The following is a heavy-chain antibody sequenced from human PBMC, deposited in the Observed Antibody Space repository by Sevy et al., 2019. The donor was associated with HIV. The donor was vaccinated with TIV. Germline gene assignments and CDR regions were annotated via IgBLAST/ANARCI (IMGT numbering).Heavy chain of an antibody. CDR2: IGTLHDT. J-gene: IGHJ3*02. D-gene: IGHD3-10*01. Sequence: GGSLRLSCAASGFTFSRYDMHWVRQVTGKGLEWVAAIGTLHDTYYADSVKGRFTISRESATKSLFLQMNSLRDGDTAVYYCARGDGGNGPGPDDAFDIWGQGTMVTVSS. V-gene: IGHV3-13*01. CDR1: GFTFSRYD. CDR3: ARGDGGNGPGPDDAFDI.